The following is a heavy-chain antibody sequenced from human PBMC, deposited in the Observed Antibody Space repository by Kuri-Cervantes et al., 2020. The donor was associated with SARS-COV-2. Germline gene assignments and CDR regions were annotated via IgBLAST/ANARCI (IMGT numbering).Heavy chain of an antibody. CDR1: GLSVFNKY. V-gene: IGHV3-53*01. D-gene: IGHD1-1*01. J-gene: IGHJ4*02. Sequence: LSLTCAASGLSVFNKYMSWVRQAPGKGLEWVSIIYDSGSTYYRDSVKGRFTISRDSSKNTLSLQMNSLRVEDTAVYYCAMEKGPSDGAFDYWGQGTLVTVSS. CDR3: AMEKGPSDGAFDY. CDR2: IYDSGST.